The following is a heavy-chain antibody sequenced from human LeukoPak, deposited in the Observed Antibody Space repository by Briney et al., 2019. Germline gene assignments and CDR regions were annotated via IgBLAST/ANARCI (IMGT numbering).Heavy chain of an antibody. J-gene: IGHJ1*01. V-gene: IGHV3-53*01. D-gene: IGHD1-26*01. CDR1: GFTVSGNY. CDR3: TMGATREYFQY. Sequence: GGSLRLSCAASGFTVSGNYMTWVRQAPGKGLEWVSVIYSGGRTYYADSVKGRFTISRDNSKNTLYLQMNSLRVEDTALYYCTMGATREYFQYWGQGTLVTVSS. CDR2: IYSGGRT.